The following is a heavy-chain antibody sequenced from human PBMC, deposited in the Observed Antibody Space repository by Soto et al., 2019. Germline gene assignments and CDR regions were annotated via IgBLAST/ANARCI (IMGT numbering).Heavy chain of an antibody. Sequence: GGSLRLSCEASGFTYSGFDMHWVRQPTGKGLEWVSSIGTAGDTHYAVSVKGRFTISRDNAKNSLSLQMNSLRAGDMAVYFCAKSQEIGTHFFDSWGQGTQVTVSS. D-gene: IGHD6-13*01. CDR1: GFTYSGFD. J-gene: IGHJ4*02. CDR3: AKSQEIGTHFFDS. CDR2: IGTAGDT. V-gene: IGHV3-13*01.